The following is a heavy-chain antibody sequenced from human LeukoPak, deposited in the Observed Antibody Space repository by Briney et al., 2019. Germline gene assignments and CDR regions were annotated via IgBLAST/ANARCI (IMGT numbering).Heavy chain of an antibody. CDR1: GDSVSSNSAA. J-gene: IGHJ3*02. V-gene: IGHV6-1*01. CDR3: CHSLSGRTGAFDI. CDR2: TYYRAKGYN. Sequence: SQTLSLTFAISGDSVSSNSAAWNWGRQSPSRGREWLGRTYYRAKGYNDYAVSVKSRITMNQDKSKNEFSLQLASVTPEDTAVYYCCHSLSGRTGAFDIWGRVTVVTVSS. D-gene: IGHD2-21*01.